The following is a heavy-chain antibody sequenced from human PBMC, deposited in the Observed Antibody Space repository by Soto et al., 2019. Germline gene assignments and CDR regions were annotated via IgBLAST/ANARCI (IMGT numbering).Heavy chain of an antibody. Sequence: SETLSLTCTVSGGSISSYYWSWIRQPAGKGLEWIGRIYTSGSTSYNPSLKSRVTMSVDTSKNQFSLKLSSVTAADTAVYYCARDYRYCSGGSCYSSHVDNWFDPWGQGTLVTVSS. CDR2: IYTSGST. D-gene: IGHD2-15*01. J-gene: IGHJ5*02. V-gene: IGHV4-4*07. CDR1: GGSISSYY. CDR3: ARDYRYCSGGSCYSSHVDNWFDP.